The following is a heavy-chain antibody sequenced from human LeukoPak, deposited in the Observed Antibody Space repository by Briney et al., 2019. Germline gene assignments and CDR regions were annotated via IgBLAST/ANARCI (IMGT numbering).Heavy chain of an antibody. D-gene: IGHD2-2*01. V-gene: IGHV1-46*01. CDR1: GYTFTSYY. CDR2: INPSGGST. J-gene: IGHJ4*02. CDR3: AILRGANCSSTSCYIDY. Sequence: ASVKVSCKASGYTFTSYYMHWVRQAPGQGLEWMGIINPSGGSTSYSQKFQGRVTMTRDMSTSTVYMELSSLRSEDTAVYYCAILRGANCSSTSCYIDYWGQGTLVTVSS.